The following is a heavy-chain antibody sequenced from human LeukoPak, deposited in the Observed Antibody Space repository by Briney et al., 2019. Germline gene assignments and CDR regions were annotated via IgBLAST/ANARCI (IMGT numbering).Heavy chain of an antibody. CDR2: IYYSGST. CDR3: ARSAIGYYYYGMDV. CDR1: GGSISSYY. D-gene: IGHD3-22*01. V-gene: IGHV4-59*01. J-gene: IGHJ6*02. Sequence: SETLSLTCTVSGGSISSYYWSWIRQPPGKGLEWIGYIYYSGSTNYNPSLKSRVTISVDTSENQFSLKLSSVTAADTAVYYCARSAIGYYYYGMDVWGQGTTVTVSS.